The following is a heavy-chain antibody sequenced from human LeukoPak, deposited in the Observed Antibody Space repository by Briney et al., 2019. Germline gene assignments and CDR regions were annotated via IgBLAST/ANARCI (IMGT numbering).Heavy chain of an antibody. V-gene: IGHV1-2*02. CDR1: GYTFTDYY. D-gene: IGHD3-10*01. Sequence: SVNVSCMASGYTFTDYYMHWVRQAPGQGGEGMGWINPNSCGTNYAQKFQGRVTMTRDTSISKAYMELSRLISDDTAVYYCARKRAYGSGSYYIGYWGQGTLVTVSS. J-gene: IGHJ4*02. CDR2: INPNSCGT. CDR3: ARKRAYGSGSYYIGY.